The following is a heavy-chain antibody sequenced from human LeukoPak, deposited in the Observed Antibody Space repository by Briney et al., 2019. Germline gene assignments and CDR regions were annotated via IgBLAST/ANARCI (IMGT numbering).Heavy chain of an antibody. CDR1: GYTFTGYY. J-gene: IGHJ4*02. CDR2: INPNSGGT. D-gene: IGHD3-22*01. CDR3: ARVPNYYDSSGYYLGYFDY. V-gene: IGHV1-2*02. Sequence: ASVKVSCKASGYTFTGYYMHWVRQAPGQGLEWMGWINPNSGGTNYAQKFQGRVTMTRDTSISTAYMELSRLRSDDTAVYYCARVPNYYDSSGYYLGYFDYWGQGTLVTVSS.